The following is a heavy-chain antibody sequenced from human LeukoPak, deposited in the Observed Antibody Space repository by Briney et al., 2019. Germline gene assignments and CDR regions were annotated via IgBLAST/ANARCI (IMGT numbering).Heavy chain of an antibody. J-gene: IGHJ4*02. V-gene: IGHV3-30*18. CDR3: AKDGRLGGEPGYFDY. CDR1: GFTFSSYG. CDR2: ISYDGSNK. Sequence: GGSLRLSCAASGFTFSSYGMHWVRQAPGKGLEWVAVISYDGSNKYYADSVKGRFTISRDNSKNTLYLQMTSLRAEDTAVYYCAKDGRLGGEPGYFDYWGQGTLVTVSS. D-gene: IGHD1-14*01.